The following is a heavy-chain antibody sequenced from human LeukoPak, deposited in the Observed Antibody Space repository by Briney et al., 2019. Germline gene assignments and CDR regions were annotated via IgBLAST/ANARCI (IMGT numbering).Heavy chain of an antibody. J-gene: IGHJ3*02. CDR3: ARGLPTNAFDI. V-gene: IGHV3-74*01. CDR1: GFTFSNYW. Sequence: GGSLRLSCAASGFTFSNYWMHWVRQAPGKGLVWVSHINSDGDGSSTSYAGSVKGRFTISRDNAKNTLYLQMNSLRAEDTAVYYCARGLPTNAFDIWGQGTIVTVSS. CDR2: INSDGDGSST. D-gene: IGHD5-12*01.